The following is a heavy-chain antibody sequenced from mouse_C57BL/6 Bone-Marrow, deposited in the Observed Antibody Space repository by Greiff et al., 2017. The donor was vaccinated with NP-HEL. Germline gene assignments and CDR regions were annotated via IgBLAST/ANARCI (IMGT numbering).Heavy chain of an antibody. V-gene: IGHV5-12*01. Sequence: EVMLVESGGGLVQPGGSLKLSCAASGFTFSDYYMYWVRQTPEKRLEWVAYISNGGGSTYYPDTVKGRFTISRDNAKNTLYLQMSRLKSEDTAMYYCARLEDYGSSYGFAYWGQGTLVTVSA. CDR2: ISNGGGST. D-gene: IGHD1-1*01. CDR1: GFTFSDYY. CDR3: ARLEDYGSSYGFAY. J-gene: IGHJ3*01.